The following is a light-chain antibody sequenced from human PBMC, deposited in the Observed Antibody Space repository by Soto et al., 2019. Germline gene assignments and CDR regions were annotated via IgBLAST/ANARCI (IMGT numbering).Light chain of an antibody. V-gene: IGKV3-20*01. CDR2: GAS. Sequence: ESLLIQSNGTLSLSPGERATLSCRASQSVSSNSLAWYHQKPGQTPRLLMYGASSRATGIPDRFSGSGSGTDFTLTISRLEPEDFAMYYCQEYGSSLIPSAQGTLLEVK. CDR3: QEYGSSLIP. CDR1: QSVSSNS. J-gene: IGKJ5*01.